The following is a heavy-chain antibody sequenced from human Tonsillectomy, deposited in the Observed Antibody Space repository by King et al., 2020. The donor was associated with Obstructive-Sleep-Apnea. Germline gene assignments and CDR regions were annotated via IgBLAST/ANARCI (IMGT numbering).Heavy chain of an antibody. V-gene: IGHV4-31*03. J-gene: IGHJ2*01. D-gene: IGHD2-21*02. CDR3: ARLGIVVVTAPWYFDL. CDR2: IYYSGST. CDR1: GGSISSGGYY. Sequence: VQLQESGPGLVKPSQTLSLTCTVSGGSISSGGYYWSWIRQHPGKGLEWIGYIYYSGSTYYNPSLKSSVTISVDTSKNQFSLKLSSVTAADTAVYYCARLGIVVVTAPWYFDLWGRGTLVTVSS.